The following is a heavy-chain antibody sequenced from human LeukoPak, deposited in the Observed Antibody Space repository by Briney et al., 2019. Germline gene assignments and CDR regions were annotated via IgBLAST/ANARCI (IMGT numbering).Heavy chain of an antibody. Sequence: SETLSLTCTVSGGSISSYYWSRIRQPPGKGLEWIGYIYYSGSTNYNPSLKSRVTISVDTSKNQFSLKLSSVTAADTAVYYCARGQVGATSFDYWGQGTLVTVSS. J-gene: IGHJ4*02. D-gene: IGHD1-26*01. CDR1: GGSISSYY. CDR2: IYYSGST. CDR3: ARGQVGATSFDY. V-gene: IGHV4-59*01.